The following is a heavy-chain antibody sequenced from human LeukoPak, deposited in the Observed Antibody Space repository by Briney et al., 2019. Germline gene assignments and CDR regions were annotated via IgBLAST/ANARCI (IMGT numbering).Heavy chain of an antibody. CDR1: GFTFSSYW. D-gene: IGHD3-10*01. V-gene: IGHV3-7*01. CDR2: IKQDGSEK. Sequence: GGSLRLSCAASGFTFSSYWMSWVRQAPGKGLEWVANIKQDGSEKYYVDSVKGRFTISRDNAKNSLYLQMNSLRAEDTAVYYCARDRGVRGVITDYWGQGTLDTVSS. J-gene: IGHJ4*02. CDR3: ARDRGVRGVITDY.